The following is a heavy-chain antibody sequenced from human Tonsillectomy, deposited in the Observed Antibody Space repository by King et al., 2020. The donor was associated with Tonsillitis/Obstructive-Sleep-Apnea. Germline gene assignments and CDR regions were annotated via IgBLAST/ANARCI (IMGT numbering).Heavy chain of an antibody. D-gene: IGHD3-3*01. Sequence: VQLVESGGGVVQPGRSLRLSCAASGLTFSSYAMHWVRQAPGKGLEWGAVISYDGSNKYYADSVKGRFTISRDNSKNKMYLQMDSLRAEDTAVYYCASETMGEYYDFWSGPKSGYMDVWGKGTTGTVSS. J-gene: IGHJ6*03. CDR3: ASETMGEYYDFWSGPKSGYMDV. CDR2: ISYDGSNK. V-gene: IGHV3-30*04. CDR1: GLTFSSYA.